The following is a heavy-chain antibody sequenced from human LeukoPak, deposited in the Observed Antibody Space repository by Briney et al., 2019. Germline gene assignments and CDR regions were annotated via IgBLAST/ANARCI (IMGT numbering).Heavy chain of an antibody. V-gene: IGHV4-59*01. D-gene: IGHD6-13*01. Sequence: SETLSLTCTVSGGSISTYYWSWIRQPPGKGLEWIRYIYNSGSTNYNPSLKSRVTISVDTSKNQFSLKLSSVTAADTAVYYCARENSNSWYLDYWGQGTLVTVSS. CDR3: ARENSNSWYLDY. J-gene: IGHJ4*02. CDR2: IYNSGST. CDR1: GGSISTYY.